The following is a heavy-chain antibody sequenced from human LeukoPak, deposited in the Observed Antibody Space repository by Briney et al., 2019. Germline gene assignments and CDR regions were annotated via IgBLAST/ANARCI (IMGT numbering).Heavy chain of an antibody. V-gene: IGHV4-34*01. CDR2: INHSGST. CDR3: ARDTPVTTHGRYYYYMDV. D-gene: IGHD4-11*01. CDR1: GGSFSGYY. Sequence: NPSETLSLTCAVYGGSFSGYYWSWIRQPPGKGLEWIGEINHSGSTNYNPSLKSRVTISVDTSKNQFSLKLSSVTAADTAVYYCARDTPVTTHGRYYYYMDVWGKGTTVTVSS. J-gene: IGHJ6*03.